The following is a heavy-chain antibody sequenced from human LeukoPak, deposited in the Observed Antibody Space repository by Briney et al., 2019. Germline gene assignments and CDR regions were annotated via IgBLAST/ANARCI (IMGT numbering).Heavy chain of an antibody. Sequence: SETLSLTCTVSGGSISSYYWTWIRQPPGKGLEWVGYIYYSGNTNHNPSLKSRVTISVDTSKNQFSLNLSSVTAADTAVYYCARHLDGAPRPRLDYYGMDVWGQGTTVTVSS. CDR2: IYYSGNT. V-gene: IGHV4-59*08. CDR3: ARHLDGAPRPRLDYYGMDV. CDR1: GGSISSYY. D-gene: IGHD6-6*01. J-gene: IGHJ6*02.